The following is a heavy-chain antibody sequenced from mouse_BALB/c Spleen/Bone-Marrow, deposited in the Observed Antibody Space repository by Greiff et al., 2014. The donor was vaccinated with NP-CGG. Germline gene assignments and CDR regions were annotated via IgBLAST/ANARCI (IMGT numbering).Heavy chain of an antibody. CDR3: ARQGDYGSFDY. V-gene: IGHV1-87*01. CDR1: GYTFTSYW. D-gene: IGHD1-1*02. CDR2: IYPGDGNT. J-gene: IGHJ2*01. Sequence: QVQLQQSGAELARPGASVKLSCKASGYTFTSYWMQWVKQRPGQGLEWIGAIYPGDGNTRYTQKFKGKATLTADKSSSTAYMQLSSLASEDSAVYYCARQGDYGSFDYWGQGTTLTVSS.